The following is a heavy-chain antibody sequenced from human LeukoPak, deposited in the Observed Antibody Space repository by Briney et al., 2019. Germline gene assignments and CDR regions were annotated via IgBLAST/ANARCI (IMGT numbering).Heavy chain of an antibody. V-gene: IGHV1-18*04. CDR3: ARGDWNYGRTDH. D-gene: IGHD1-7*01. J-gene: IGHJ4*02. CDR2: ITYNGDT. CDR1: GYTFTGYY. Sequence: ASVTVSRKASGYTFTGYYMHWVRHAPGQGLEWMGWITYNGDTNYAQKVQGRVIMTTDTPTSTAYMQLRSLGSGGTAVYYCARGDWNYGRTDHWGQGTLVTVSS.